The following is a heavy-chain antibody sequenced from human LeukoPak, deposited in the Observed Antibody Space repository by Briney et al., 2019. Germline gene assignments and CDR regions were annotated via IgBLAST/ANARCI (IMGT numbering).Heavy chain of an antibody. CDR1: GFTFSSYA. Sequence: GGSLRLSCAASGFTFSSYAMSWVRQAPGKGLEWVSAISGSGGSTYYADSVKGRFTISRDNSKNTLYLQMNSLRAEDTAVYYCAKTPDCCGGSCYGGYFDYWGQGTLVTVSS. V-gene: IGHV3-23*01. J-gene: IGHJ4*02. CDR3: AKTPDCCGGSCYGGYFDY. CDR2: ISGSGGST. D-gene: IGHD2-15*01.